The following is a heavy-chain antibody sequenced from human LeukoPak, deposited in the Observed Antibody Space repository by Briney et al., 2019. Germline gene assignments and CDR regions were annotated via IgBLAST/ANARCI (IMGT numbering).Heavy chain of an antibody. V-gene: IGHV3-7*01. J-gene: IGHJ4*02. CDR3: ARESVSVTSEVDFDY. Sequence: GGSLTLSCAASGFTFSSYWMSWVRQAPGKGLEWVATIRQDGSQKYYVDSVKGRFTISRDNDKNSLYLQMNSLRAEDTGVYYCARESVSVTSEVDFDYWGQGTLVSVSS. CDR2: IRQDGSQK. CDR1: GFTFSSYW. D-gene: IGHD4-17*01.